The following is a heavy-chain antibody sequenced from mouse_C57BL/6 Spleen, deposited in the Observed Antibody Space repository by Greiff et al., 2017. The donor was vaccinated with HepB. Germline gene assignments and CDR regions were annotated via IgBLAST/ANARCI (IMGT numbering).Heavy chain of an antibody. CDR3: ARRGSNYDYAMDY. CDR2: IHPNSGST. J-gene: IGHJ4*01. V-gene: IGHV1-64*01. CDR1: GYTFTSYW. D-gene: IGHD2-5*01. Sequence: QVQLQQPGAELVKPGASVKLSCKASGYTFTSYWMHWVKQRPGQGLEWIGMIHPNSGSTNYNEKFKSKATLTVDKSSSTAYMQLSSLTSEDAAVYDCARRGSNYDYAMDYWGQGTSVTVSS.